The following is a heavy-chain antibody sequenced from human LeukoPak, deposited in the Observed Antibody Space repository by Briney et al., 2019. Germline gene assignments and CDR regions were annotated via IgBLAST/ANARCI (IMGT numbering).Heavy chain of an antibody. D-gene: IGHD7-27*01. J-gene: IGHJ2*01. CDR1: GGSISSSSYY. Sequence: SETLSLTCTVSGGSISSSSYYWGWIRQPPGKGLEWSGTFYYSGSTYYNPSLKSRVTISVDTSKNQFSLKLSSVTAADTAVYYCARNHQAHWGSYWYFDLWGRGTLVSVSS. V-gene: IGHV4-39*01. CDR2: FYYSGST. CDR3: ARNHQAHWGSYWYFDL.